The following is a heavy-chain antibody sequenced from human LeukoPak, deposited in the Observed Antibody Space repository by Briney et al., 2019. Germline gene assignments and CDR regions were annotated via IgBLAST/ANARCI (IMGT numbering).Heavy chain of an antibody. Sequence: SETLSLTCSVSGGSISTYYWSWIRQPPGKGLEWIGEINHSGSTNYNPSLKSRVTISVDTSKNQFSLKLSSVTAADTAVYYCARGPIAAAERLDWGQGTLVTVSS. CDR2: INHSGST. J-gene: IGHJ4*02. CDR1: GGSISTYY. D-gene: IGHD6-13*01. CDR3: ARGPIAAAERLD. V-gene: IGHV4-34*01.